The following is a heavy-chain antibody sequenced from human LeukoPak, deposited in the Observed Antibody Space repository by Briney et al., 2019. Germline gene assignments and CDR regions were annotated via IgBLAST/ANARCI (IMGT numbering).Heavy chain of an antibody. CDR2: IYYSGST. J-gene: IGHJ6*02. CDR3: ATVTTNYYYYGMDV. V-gene: IGHV4-30-4*01. CDR1: GVSISSGDYY. D-gene: IGHD4-17*01. Sequence: SQTLSLTCTVSGVSISSGDYYWSWIRQPPGKGLEWIGYIYYSGSTYYNPSLKSRVTISVDTSKNQFSLKLSSVTAADTAVYYCATVTTNYYYYGMDVWGQGTTVTVSS.